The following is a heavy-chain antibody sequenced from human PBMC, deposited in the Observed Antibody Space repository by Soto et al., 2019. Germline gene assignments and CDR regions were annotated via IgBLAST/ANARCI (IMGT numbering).Heavy chain of an antibody. CDR1: GYTFTSYY. CDR2: INPSGGST. CDR3: ARAAAGIHYFDY. D-gene: IGHD6-13*01. J-gene: IGHJ4*02. V-gene: IGHV1-46*03. Sequence: QVQLVQSGAEVKKPGASVKVSCKASGYTFTSYYMHWVRQAPGQWLEWMGIINPSGGSTSYAQKFQGRVTMTRDTSTSTVYMELSSLRSEDTAVYYCARAAAGIHYFDYWGQGTLVTVSS.